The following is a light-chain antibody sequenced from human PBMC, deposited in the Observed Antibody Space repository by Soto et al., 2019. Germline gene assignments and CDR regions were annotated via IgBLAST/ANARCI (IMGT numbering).Light chain of an antibody. Sequence: QSALTQPPSASGSPGQSVTISCTGTSSDVGGHYYVFWYQQHPGKAPKVMIYEVSNRPSGVPDRVSGSKSGNTASLTVSGLQAEEEADYYCCSYVGRNSYVFGTGTKLTVL. J-gene: IGLJ1*01. V-gene: IGLV2-8*01. CDR3: CSYVGRNSYV. CDR1: SSDVGGHYY. CDR2: EVS.